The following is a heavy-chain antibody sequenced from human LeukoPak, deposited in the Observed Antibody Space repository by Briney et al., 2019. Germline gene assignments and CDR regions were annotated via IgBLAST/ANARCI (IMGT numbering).Heavy chain of an antibody. CDR3: ASVVATFYFDY. D-gene: IGHD5-12*01. Sequence: PGGSLRLSCAASGFIFSSYWMSWVRQAPGKGLEWVANIKQDGSEKYYVDSVKGRFTISRDNAKNSLYLQMNSLRAEDTAVYYCASVVATFYFDYWGQGTLVTVSS. CDR2: IKQDGSEK. J-gene: IGHJ4*02. CDR1: GFIFSSYW. V-gene: IGHV3-7*01.